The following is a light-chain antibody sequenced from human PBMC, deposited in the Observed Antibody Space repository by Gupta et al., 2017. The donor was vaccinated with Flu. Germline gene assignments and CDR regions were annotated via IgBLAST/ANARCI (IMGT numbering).Light chain of an antibody. J-gene: IGLJ3*02. CDR2: GNS. CDR1: SPNIGAGYD. CDR3: QSYDSSLSARV. Sequence: QSVLTQPPSVSEAPGQRVTISCTGSSPNIGAGYDVHWYQQLPSTAPKLLIYGNSNRPSGVPDRFSGSKSGASASLAITGLQAEDEADYYCQSYDSSLSARVFGGGTKLTVL. V-gene: IGLV1-40*01.